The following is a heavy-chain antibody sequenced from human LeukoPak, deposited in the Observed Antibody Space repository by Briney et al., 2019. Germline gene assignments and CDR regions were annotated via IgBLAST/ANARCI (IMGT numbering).Heavy chain of an antibody. CDR1: GFTFSSYW. J-gene: IGHJ4*02. Sequence: GGSLRLSCAVSGFTFSSYWMTWVRQAPGKGLEWVALIYNDGGLPNYLDSVRGRFTISRDNSKNTLYLQMDSLRVEDTAVYYCAQGHYVGNSEFLDNWGQGSLVIVSS. CDR2: IYNDGGLP. D-gene: IGHD4-23*01. CDR3: AQGHYVGNSEFLDN. V-gene: IGHV3-33*08.